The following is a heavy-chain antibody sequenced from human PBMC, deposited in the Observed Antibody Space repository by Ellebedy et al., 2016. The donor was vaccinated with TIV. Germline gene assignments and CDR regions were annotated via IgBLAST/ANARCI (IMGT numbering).Heavy chain of an antibody. CDR1: GGSFTLNY. V-gene: IGHV4-34*01. J-gene: IGHJ2*01. Sequence: SETLSLXXAVNGGSFTLNYWSWIRQSPGKGLEWIGEINHAGSTHFNPSLKSRVSMSVDTSKNQFSLKLNSVTAADTAVYHCAKSLVSGDRYFDLWGHGTLVTVSS. D-gene: IGHD5-12*01. CDR3: AKSLVSGDRYFDL. CDR2: INHAGST.